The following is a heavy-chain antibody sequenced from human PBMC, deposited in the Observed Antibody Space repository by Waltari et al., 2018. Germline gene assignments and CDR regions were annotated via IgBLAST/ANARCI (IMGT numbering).Heavy chain of an antibody. Sequence: QVQLQQWGAGLLKPSETMSLTCAVYGGSFSGYYWRWIRQPPGKGLEWIGEINHSGSTNYNPSLKSRVTISVDTSKNQFSLKLSSVTAADTAVYYCAKLYGSGSYYGYYGMDVWGQGTTVTVSS. D-gene: IGHD3-10*01. J-gene: IGHJ6*02. CDR3: AKLYGSGSYYGYYGMDV. CDR2: INHSGST. V-gene: IGHV4-34*01. CDR1: GGSFSGYY.